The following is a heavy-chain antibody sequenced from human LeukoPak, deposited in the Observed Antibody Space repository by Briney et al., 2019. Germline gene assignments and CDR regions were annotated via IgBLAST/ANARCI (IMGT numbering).Heavy chain of an antibody. CDR3: ATFIGSSPPPWAD. CDR2: FDPEDGET. D-gene: IGHD6-6*01. V-gene: IGHV1-24*01. Sequence: GASVRVSCKVSGYTLTELSMHWVRQAPGKGLEWMGGFDPEDGETIYAQKFQGRVTMTEDTSTDTAYMELSSPRSEDTAVYYCATFIGSSPPPWADWGQGTLVTVSS. CDR1: GYTLTELS. J-gene: IGHJ4*02.